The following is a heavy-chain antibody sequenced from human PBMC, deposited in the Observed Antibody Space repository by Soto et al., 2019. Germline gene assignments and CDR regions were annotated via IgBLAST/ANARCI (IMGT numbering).Heavy chain of an antibody. V-gene: IGHV2-5*02. D-gene: IGHD2-8*01. CDR3: THWGMVTGGTILFDH. Sequence: ITLKESGPTLVKPTQTLTLTCNFSGFSLSSIALGMGVGWIRQPPGKALEGLALIYWDGDKRYNPSLKSRLPLTKDISQSQVVLTMTNMDAVDTGTYYCTHWGMVTGGTILFDHWGQGALVTVSS. CDR2: IYWDGDK. J-gene: IGHJ4*02. CDR1: GFSLSSIALGMG.